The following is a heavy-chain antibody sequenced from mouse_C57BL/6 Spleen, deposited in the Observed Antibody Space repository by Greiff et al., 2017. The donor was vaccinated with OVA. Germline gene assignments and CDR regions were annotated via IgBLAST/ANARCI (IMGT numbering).Heavy chain of an antibody. J-gene: IGHJ1*03. V-gene: IGHV1-5*01. CDR1: GYTFTSYW. CDR3: TRSRWGYFWYFDV. Sequence: VQLQQSGTVLARPGASVKMSCKASGYTFTSYWMHWVKQRPGQGLEWIGAIYPGNSDTSYNQKFKGKAKLTAVTSASTAYMELSSLTNEDSAVYYCTRSRWGYFWYFDVWGTGTTVTVSS. D-gene: IGHD2-3*01. CDR2: IYPGNSDT.